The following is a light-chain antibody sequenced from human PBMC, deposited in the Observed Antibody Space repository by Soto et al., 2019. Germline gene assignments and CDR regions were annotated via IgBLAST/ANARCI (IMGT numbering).Light chain of an antibody. CDR3: QSYDSSLSGSKV. CDR2: GNG. CDR1: SSNIGAGYD. V-gene: IGLV1-40*01. Sequence: QSVLTQPPSVSGATGQRVTISCTGSSSNIGAGYDVHWYQQLPGTAPKLLIYGNGNRPSGVPDRFSGSKSGTLASLAITGLQAEDEADYYCQSYDSSLSGSKVFGGGTKLTVL. J-gene: IGLJ3*02.